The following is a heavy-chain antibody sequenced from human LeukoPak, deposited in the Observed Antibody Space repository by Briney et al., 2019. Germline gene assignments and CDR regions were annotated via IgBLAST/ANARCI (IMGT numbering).Heavy chain of an antibody. D-gene: IGHD2-2*01. CDR2: IYYSGST. Sequence: PSETLSLTCTVSGGSISSYYWSWIRQPPGKGLEWIGYIYYSGSTNYNPSLKSRVTISVDTSKNQFSLKLSSVTAADTAVYYCARDHSGKSPHCSSTSCPNWFDPWGQGTLVTVSS. V-gene: IGHV4-59*01. CDR1: GGSISSYY. J-gene: IGHJ5*02. CDR3: ARDHSGKSPHCSSTSCPNWFDP.